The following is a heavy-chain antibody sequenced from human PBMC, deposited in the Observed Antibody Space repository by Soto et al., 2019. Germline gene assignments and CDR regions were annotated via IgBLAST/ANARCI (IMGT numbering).Heavy chain of an antibody. V-gene: IGHV3-23*01. D-gene: IGHD2-15*01. CDR2: ISGSGGST. CDR1: GFTFSSYA. CDR3: SKGDVVVVAATRFDP. J-gene: IGHJ5*02. Sequence: EVQLLESGGGLVQPGGSLRLSCAASGFTFSSYAMSWVRQAPGKGLEWVSAISGSGGSTYYADSVKGRFTISRDNSKNTLYLQMNSLRAEDTAVDYCSKGDVVVVAATRFDPWGQGTLVTVSS.